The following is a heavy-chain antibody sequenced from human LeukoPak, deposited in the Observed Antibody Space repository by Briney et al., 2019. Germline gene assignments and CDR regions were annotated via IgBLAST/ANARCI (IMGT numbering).Heavy chain of an antibody. V-gene: IGHV3-48*03. Sequence: PGGSLRLSCAASGFTFSNYEMNWVRQAPGKGLEWVSYISSSDSTIYYADSVKGRFTISRDNAKNSLYLQMNSLRAEDTAVYYCARDTGAYYDSGGLDYWGQGTLVTVSS. CDR1: GFTFSNYE. J-gene: IGHJ4*02. CDR3: ARDTGAYYDSGGLDY. D-gene: IGHD3-22*01. CDR2: ISSSDSTI.